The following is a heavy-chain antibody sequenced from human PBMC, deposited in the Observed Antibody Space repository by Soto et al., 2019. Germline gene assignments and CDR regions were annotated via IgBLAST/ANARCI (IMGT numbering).Heavy chain of an antibody. Sequence: GGSLRLSCAASGFTFSSYAMSWVRQAPGKGLEWVSAISGSGGSTYYADSVKGRFTISRDNSKNTLYLQMNSLRAEDTAVYNCAKGSTGGTAVYFDYWGQGTLVTVSS. J-gene: IGHJ4*02. V-gene: IGHV3-23*01. CDR1: GFTFSSYA. CDR2: ISGSGGST. CDR3: AKGSTGGTAVYFDY. D-gene: IGHD3-16*01.